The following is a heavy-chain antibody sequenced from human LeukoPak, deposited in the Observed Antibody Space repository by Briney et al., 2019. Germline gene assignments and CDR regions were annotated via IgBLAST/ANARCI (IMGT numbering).Heavy chain of an antibody. CDR1: GFTFSSYA. Sequence: GGSLRLSCAASGFTFSSYAMSWVRQAPGKGLEWVSAIRGSGGSTYYADSVKGRFTISRDNSKNTLYLQMNSLRAEDTAVYYCAKGGPSVVVPAAAGFDYWGQGTLVTVSS. CDR2: IRGSGGST. V-gene: IGHV3-23*01. D-gene: IGHD2-2*01. J-gene: IGHJ4*02. CDR3: AKGGPSVVVPAAAGFDY.